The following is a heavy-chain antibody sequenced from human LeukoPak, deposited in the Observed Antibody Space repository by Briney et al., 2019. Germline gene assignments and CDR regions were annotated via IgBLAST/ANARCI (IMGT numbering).Heavy chain of an antibody. J-gene: IGHJ4*02. CDR2: MNPKSGNT. CDR3: AVGQQLTSFDY. V-gene: IGHV1-8*01. CDR1: GYTFIEYD. Sequence: VASVKVSCKASGYTFIEYDINWVRQAPGQGLEWMGWMNPKSGNTGYAQKFQGRVTMTRNTSISTAYMELGSLRSEDTAVYYCAVGQQLTSFDYWGQGTLVTVSS. D-gene: IGHD6-13*01.